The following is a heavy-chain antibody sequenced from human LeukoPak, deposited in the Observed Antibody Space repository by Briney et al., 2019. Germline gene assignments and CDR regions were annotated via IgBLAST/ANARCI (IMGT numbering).Heavy chain of an antibody. CDR2: IYYSGST. CDR3: ARGSSSTWPFDY. D-gene: IGHD2-2*01. J-gene: IGHJ4*02. CDR1: GGSISSYY. Sequence: KSSETLSLTCIVSGGSISSYYWRWIRQPPGKGLEWLGSIYYSGSTNYNSSLISPVTISLDMSKIQFSLKLSSVTPADSAVYYCARGSSSTWPFDYWGQGALVTVSS. V-gene: IGHV4-59*01.